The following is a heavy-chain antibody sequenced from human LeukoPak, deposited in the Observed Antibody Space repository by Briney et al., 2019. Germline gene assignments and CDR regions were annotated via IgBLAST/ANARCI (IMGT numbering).Heavy chain of an antibody. Sequence: ASVKVSCKASGYSFTTYYVHWVRQAPGQGLEWMGYMRPASGDSNFAHKFQDRVTMTRDTSITTAYLELSRLTSDDTAVYFCSTEDKYCTTTTGADYWGQGTLVTVSS. J-gene: IGHJ4*02. CDR3: STEDKYCTTTTGADY. D-gene: IGHD2-2*01. CDR2: MRPASGDS. V-gene: IGHV1-2*02. CDR1: GYSFTTYY.